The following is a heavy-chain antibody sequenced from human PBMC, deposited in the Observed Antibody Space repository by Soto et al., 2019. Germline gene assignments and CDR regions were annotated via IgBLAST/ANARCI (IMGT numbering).Heavy chain of an antibody. CDR1: GGSCSGYY. V-gene: IGHV4-34*01. CDR3: ARLVVSLDYYGMDV. Sequence: PLEPLSVTCAVDGGSCSGYYWDWIRKHPGKGLEWIGEVNHGGTSNYSTSLKTRLTISKDTSKNQVVLTMTNMDPVDTATYYCARLVVSLDYYGMDVWGQGTTVTVSS. J-gene: IGHJ6*02. CDR2: VNHGGTS. D-gene: IGHD6-6*01.